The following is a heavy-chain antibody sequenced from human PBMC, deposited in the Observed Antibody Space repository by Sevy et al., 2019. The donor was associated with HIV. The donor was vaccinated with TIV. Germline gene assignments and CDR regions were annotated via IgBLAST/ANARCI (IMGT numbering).Heavy chain of an antibody. V-gene: IGHV3-33*01. J-gene: IGHJ5*01. CDR1: GFTFRNFS. CDR3: ARDAARVIVPTAGFDS. CDR2: IWYDGRTE. Sequence: GGSLRLSCVASGFTFRNFSMHWVRQAPGKGLEWVAAIWYDGRTERYADSVQVRFTISRDNSKKTLHLQMNSLRAEDTALYYCARDAARVIVPTAGFDSWGQGTLVTVSS. D-gene: IGHD1-1*01.